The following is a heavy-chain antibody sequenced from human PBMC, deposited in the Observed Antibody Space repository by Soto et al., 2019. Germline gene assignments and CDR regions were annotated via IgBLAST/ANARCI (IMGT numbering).Heavy chain of an antibody. J-gene: IGHJ4*02. CDR1: GYTFTGYY. CDR3: ARVNVVVVAATREYYFDY. Sequence: ASVEVSCKASGYTFTGYYMHWVRRAPGQGLEWMGWINPNSGGTNYAQKFQGRVTMTRDTSISTAYMELSRLRSDDTAVYYCARVNVVVVAATREYYFDYWGQGTLVTVSS. CDR2: INPNSGGT. D-gene: IGHD2-15*01. V-gene: IGHV1-2*02.